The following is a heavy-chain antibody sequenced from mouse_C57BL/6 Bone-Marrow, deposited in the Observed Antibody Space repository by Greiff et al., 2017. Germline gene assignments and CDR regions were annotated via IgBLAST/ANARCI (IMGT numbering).Heavy chain of an antibody. Sequence: VQLQQSGAELVRPGTSVKLSCKASGYTFTSYWMHWVKQRPGQGLEWIGVIDPSASYTNYNQKFKGKATLTVDTSSRTAYMQLSSLTSVDSAVYDCARGYYSNPFAYWGQGTLVTVSA. CDR2: IDPSASYT. J-gene: IGHJ3*01. D-gene: IGHD2-5*01. V-gene: IGHV1-59*01. CDR1: GYTFTSYW. CDR3: ARGYYSNPFAY.